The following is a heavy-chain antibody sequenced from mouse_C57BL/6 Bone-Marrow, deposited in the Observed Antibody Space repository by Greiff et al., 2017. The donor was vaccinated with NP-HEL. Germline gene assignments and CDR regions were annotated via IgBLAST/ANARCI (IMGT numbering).Heavy chain of an antibody. CDR2: INPSTGGT. J-gene: IGHJ2*01. CDR3: ARNPWDYYFDY. Sequence: EVKLMESGPELVKPGASVKISCKASGYSFTGYYMNWVKQSPEKSLEWIGEINPSTGGTTYNQKFKAKATLTVDKSSSTAYMQLKSLTSEDSAVYYCARNPWDYYFDYWGQGTTLTVSS. D-gene: IGHD4-1*01. CDR1: GYSFTGYY. V-gene: IGHV1-42*01.